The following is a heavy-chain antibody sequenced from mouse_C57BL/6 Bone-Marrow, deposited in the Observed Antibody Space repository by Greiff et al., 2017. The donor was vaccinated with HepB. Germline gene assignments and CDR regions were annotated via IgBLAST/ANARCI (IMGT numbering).Heavy chain of an antibody. CDR3: ARGNWEYYFDY. J-gene: IGHJ2*01. Sequence: VQLQQSGTVLARPGASVKMSCKTSGYTFTTYPIEWMKQNHGKSLEWIGNFHPYNDDTKYNEKFKGKATLTVEKSSSTVYLELSRLTSDDSAVYYCARGNWEYYFDYWGQGTTLTVSS. V-gene: IGHV1-47*01. D-gene: IGHD4-1*01. CDR2: FHPYNDDT. CDR1: GYTFTTYP.